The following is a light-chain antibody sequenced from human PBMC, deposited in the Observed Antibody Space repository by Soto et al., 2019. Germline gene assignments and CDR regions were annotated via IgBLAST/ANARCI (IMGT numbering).Light chain of an antibody. J-gene: IGKJ4*01. CDR1: QGSGVY. V-gene: IGKV1-27*01. Sequence: DIQMTQSPSSLSASFGDRVTITCRASQGSGVYFAWFQQKPGNAPKLLIYAASTLQSGDPSLFSGSGSGTDFTRTISRLQPEDVANYSCQRYNSAPRLFGGGTKVESK. CDR2: AAS. CDR3: QRYNSAPRL.